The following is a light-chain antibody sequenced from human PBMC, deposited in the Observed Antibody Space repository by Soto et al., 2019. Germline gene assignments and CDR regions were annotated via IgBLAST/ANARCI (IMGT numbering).Light chain of an antibody. V-gene: IGKV1-39*01. CDR2: SAS. CDR1: QNIRSY. CDR3: QQGHSTPYT. Sequence: DIQMTQSPYSLSASVGDSVTITCRASQNIRSYLNWYQQKPGRAPKLLIHSASALPRGVPSRFSGSGSGTEFTLTMSGLQPEDFATYYCQQGHSTPYTFGQGTRLEIK. J-gene: IGKJ5*01.